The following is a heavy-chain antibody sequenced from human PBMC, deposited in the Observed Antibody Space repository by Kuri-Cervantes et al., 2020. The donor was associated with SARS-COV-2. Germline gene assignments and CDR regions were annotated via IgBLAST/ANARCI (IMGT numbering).Heavy chain of an antibody. D-gene: IGHD3-22*01. CDR1: NDSISDTTSY. J-gene: IGHJ5*02. CDR3: ARVLGDYENSGYYLDP. CDR2: VYYDGGT. Sequence: SETLSLTCTVYNDSISDTTSYWGWIRQPPGKGLEWIGYVYYDGGTYYNPSVWSRATMSLDTSKNQFSLRLTSVTAADTAVYYCARVLGDYENSGYYLDPWGQGTLVTVSS. V-gene: IGHV4-39*01.